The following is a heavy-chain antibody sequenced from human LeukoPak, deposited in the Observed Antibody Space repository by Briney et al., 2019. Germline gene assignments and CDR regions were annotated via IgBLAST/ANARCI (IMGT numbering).Heavy chain of an antibody. V-gene: IGHV4-34*01. CDR3: ARVQDFETRGYYLGY. CDR1: GGSFSDYY. Sequence: PSETLSLTCAVYGGSFSDYYWNWIRQPPGKGLEWIGEINHSGSTNYNPSLKSRVTMSVDTFKNQFSLTLSSVTAADTAVYYCARVQDFETRGYYLGYWGHGTLVTVSS. D-gene: IGHD3-22*01. CDR2: INHSGST. J-gene: IGHJ4*01.